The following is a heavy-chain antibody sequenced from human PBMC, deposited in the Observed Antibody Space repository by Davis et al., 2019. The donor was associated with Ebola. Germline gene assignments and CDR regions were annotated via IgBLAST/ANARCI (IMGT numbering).Heavy chain of an antibody. CDR3: ASTMTTVTTGWFDP. Sequence: MPSETLSLTCTVSGGSISSYYWSWIRQPPGKGLEWIGYIYYSGSTNYNPSLKSRVTISVDTSKNQFSLKLSSVTAADTAVYYCASTMTTVTTGWFDPWGQGTLVTVSS. V-gene: IGHV4-59*12. D-gene: IGHD4-11*01. CDR1: GGSISSYY. J-gene: IGHJ5*02. CDR2: IYYSGST.